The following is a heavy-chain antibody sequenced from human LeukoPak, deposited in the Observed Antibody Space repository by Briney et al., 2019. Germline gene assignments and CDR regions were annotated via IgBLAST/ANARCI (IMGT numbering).Heavy chain of an antibody. Sequence: SETLSLTCTVYGGSIRSGDYYWSWIRQPPGKGLEWIGYIYYSGSTYYNPSLKSRVTISVDTSKNQFSLKLSSVTAADTAVYYCATMTTVTTYYFDYWGQGTLVTVSS. V-gene: IGHV4-30-4*01. D-gene: IGHD4-17*01. J-gene: IGHJ4*02. CDR1: GGSIRSGDYY. CDR3: ATMTTVTTYYFDY. CDR2: IYYSGST.